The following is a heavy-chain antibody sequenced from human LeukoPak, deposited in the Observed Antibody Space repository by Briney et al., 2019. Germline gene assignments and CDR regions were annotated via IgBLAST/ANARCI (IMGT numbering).Heavy chain of an antibody. CDR3: ATRVTRGFAFDI. D-gene: IGHD4-17*01. V-gene: IGHV7-4-1*02. CDR2: INTNTGNP. Sequence: ASVKVSCKASGYIFSGYYMHWLRQAPGQGLEWMGWINTNTGNPTYAQGFTGRFVFSLDTSVSTAYLQISSLKAEDTAVYHCATRVTRGFAFDIWGQGTMVTVSS. CDR1: GYIFSGYY. J-gene: IGHJ3*02.